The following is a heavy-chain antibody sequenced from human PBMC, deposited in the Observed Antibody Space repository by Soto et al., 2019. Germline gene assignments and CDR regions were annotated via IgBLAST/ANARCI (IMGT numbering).Heavy chain of an antibody. CDR3: ATVDNYYGSVF. V-gene: IGHV3-33*01. CDR2: VWYDGTTK. J-gene: IGHJ4*02. Sequence: QVQLVESGGGVVQPGTSLRLSCAASGSTFSNYGMHWVSQAPGKGLAWVAVVWYDGTTKFYPASVKGRFTISRDNSNNTLYLQMNSLRVEDTAVYYCATVDNYYGSVFWGQGTLVTVSS. CDR1: GSTFSNYG. D-gene: IGHD3-10*01.